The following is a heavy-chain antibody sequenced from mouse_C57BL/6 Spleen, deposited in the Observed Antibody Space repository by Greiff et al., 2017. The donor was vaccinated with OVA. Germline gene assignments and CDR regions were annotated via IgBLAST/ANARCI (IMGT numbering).Heavy chain of an antibody. CDR3: ARGGGNGVYFDY. J-gene: IGHJ2*01. Sequence: DVQLQESGPGLVKPSQSLSLTCSVTGYSITSGYYWNWIRQFPGNKLEWMGYISYDGSNNYNPSLKNRISITLDTSKNTFFLKLSSVTTEDTATYYGARGGGNGVYFDYWGQGTTLTVSS. V-gene: IGHV3-6*01. CDR1: GYSITSGYY. CDR2: ISYDGSN. D-gene: IGHD2-1*01.